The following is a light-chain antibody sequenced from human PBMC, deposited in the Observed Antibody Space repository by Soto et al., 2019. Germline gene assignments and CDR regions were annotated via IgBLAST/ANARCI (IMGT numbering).Light chain of an antibody. CDR3: SLYTTNNADV. Sequence: QSSLTQAPCVSGPPGQSLTIPCTATSADIVSSNPVSWHQQPPRTAPKLTIYEASKTPSGVPDRFTASQSGNTASLITSGLQAADEADYYCSLYTTNNADVFATATKGTV. J-gene: IGLJ1*01. CDR1: SADIVSSNP. CDR2: EAS. V-gene: IGLV2-18*01.